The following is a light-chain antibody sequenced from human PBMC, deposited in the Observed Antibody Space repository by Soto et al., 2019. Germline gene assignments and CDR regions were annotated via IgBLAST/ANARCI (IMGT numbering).Light chain of an antibody. J-gene: IGKJ5*01. Sequence: EIVLTQSPATLSLSPGERATLSCRASQSVSTYLAWYQQRPGQAPRLLIYAASSRATGIPDRFSGSGSGTDFTLTITRLEPEDFAVFYCQQYGTSEIIFGQGTRLEIK. CDR3: QQYGTSEII. CDR2: AAS. V-gene: IGKV3-20*01. CDR1: QSVSTY.